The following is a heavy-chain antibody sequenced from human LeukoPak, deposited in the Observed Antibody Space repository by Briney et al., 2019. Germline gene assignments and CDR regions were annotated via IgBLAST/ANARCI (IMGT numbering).Heavy chain of an antibody. Sequence: VASVKVSCKASGYTFTSYYMHWVRQAPGQGLEWMGIINPSGGSTSYALKFQGRVTMTRDTSTSTVYMELSSLRSEDTAVYYCARKLGIAVADDAFDIWGQGTMVTVSS. V-gene: IGHV1-46*01. CDR2: INPSGGST. CDR1: GYTFTSYY. D-gene: IGHD6-19*01. J-gene: IGHJ3*02. CDR3: ARKLGIAVADDAFDI.